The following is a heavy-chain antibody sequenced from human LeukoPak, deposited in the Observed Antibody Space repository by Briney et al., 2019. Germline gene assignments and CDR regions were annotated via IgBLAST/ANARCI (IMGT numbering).Heavy chain of an antibody. CDR3: AKNYDFWSGSMGDY. J-gene: IGHJ4*02. Sequence: PGGSLRLSCAASGFTFSSYAMSWVRQAPGKGLEWVSAISGSGGSTYYADSVKGRFTISRDNSKNTLYLQMNSLRAEDTAVYYCAKNYDFWSGSMGDYWGQGTLVTVSS. CDR1: GFTFSSYA. CDR2: ISGSGGST. D-gene: IGHD3-3*01. V-gene: IGHV3-23*01.